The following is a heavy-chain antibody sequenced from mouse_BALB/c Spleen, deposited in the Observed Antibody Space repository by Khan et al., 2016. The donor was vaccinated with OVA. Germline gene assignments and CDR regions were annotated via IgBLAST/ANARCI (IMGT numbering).Heavy chain of an antibody. J-gene: IGHJ2*01. CDR1: GFAFSSYD. D-gene: IGHD1-1*01. CDR3: TRPHYYGSNYYFDY. V-gene: IGHV5-12-1*01. CDR2: ISMCGGTT. Sequence: EVELVESGGGLVKPGGSLKLSCAASGFAFSSYDMSWVRQTPEKRLEWVAFISMCGGTTYYPDTVKGRFTISRDTAKNTLYLQMNSLKSEDTAMYYCTRPHYYGSNYYFDYWGQGTTLTVSS.